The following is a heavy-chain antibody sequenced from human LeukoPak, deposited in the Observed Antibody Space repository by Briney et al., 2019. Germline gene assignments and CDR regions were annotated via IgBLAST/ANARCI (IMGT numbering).Heavy chain of an antibody. Sequence: PGGSLRLSCAASGFTFSSNSMNWVCQAPGKGLEWVSSISSSSSYIYYADSVKGRFTISRDNAKNSLYLQMSSLRAEDTAVYYCAREGVGVTHPFDYWGQGTLVTVSS. J-gene: IGHJ4*02. CDR3: AREGVGVTHPFDY. D-gene: IGHD4-23*01. V-gene: IGHV3-21*01. CDR1: GFTFSSNS. CDR2: ISSSSSYI.